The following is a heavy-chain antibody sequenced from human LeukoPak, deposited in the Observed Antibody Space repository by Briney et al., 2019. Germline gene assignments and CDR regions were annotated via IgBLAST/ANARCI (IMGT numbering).Heavy chain of an antibody. V-gene: IGHV1-46*01. CDR2: INPSGGST. Sequence: ASVQVSCKASGYTFPSYYMHWVRQAPGQGLEWMGIINPSGGSTSYAQKFQGRVTMTRDTSISTAYMELSRLRSDDTAVYYCARGNPYQLLGSCFDPWGQGTLVTVSS. J-gene: IGHJ5*02. D-gene: IGHD2-2*01. CDR3: ARGNPYQLLGSCFDP. CDR1: GYTFPSYY.